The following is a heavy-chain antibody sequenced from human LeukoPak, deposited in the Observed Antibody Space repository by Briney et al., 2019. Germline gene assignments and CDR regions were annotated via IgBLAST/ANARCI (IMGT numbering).Heavy chain of an antibody. Sequence: GESLKISFKGSGYRFTSYWIAWVREMPGKGLEWMAIINPGDSDTRYGPSFQGQVTITADKSISTAYLQWSSLKASDTAIYYCARGHDYWGQGTLVTVSS. CDR2: INPGDSDT. V-gene: IGHV5-51*01. CDR3: ARGHDY. J-gene: IGHJ4*02. CDR1: GYRFTSYW.